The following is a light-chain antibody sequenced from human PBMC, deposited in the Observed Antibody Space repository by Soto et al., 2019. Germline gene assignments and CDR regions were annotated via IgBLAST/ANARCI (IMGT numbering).Light chain of an antibody. V-gene: IGKV1-39*01. CDR2: AAS. Sequence: QLTQSPSSLSASVGDRVTITCRASQSISSYLNWYQQKPGKAPKLLIYAASSLQSGVPSRFSGSGSGTDFTLTISSLQPEDFATYYCQQSYSTPPTFGQGTKVDIK. CDR1: QSISSY. J-gene: IGKJ1*01. CDR3: QQSYSTPPT.